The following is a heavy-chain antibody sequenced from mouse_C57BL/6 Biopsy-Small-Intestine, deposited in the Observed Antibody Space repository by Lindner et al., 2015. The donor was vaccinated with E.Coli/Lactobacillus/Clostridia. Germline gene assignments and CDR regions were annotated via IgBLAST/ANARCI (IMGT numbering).Heavy chain of an antibody. Sequence: SVKVSCKASGYTFTTYAMHWVRQAPGQRLEWMGWINAGNGKTKYSEKFQDRVTITRDTSASTAYMELSSLISEDTALFYCARGSDCSSTSCRYPFDYWGQGTLVTVSS. J-gene: IGHJ4*01. CDR1: GYTFTTYA. CDR3: ARGSDCSSTSCRYPFDY. D-gene: IGHD1-1*01. V-gene: IGHV1-84*02. CDR2: INAGNGKT.